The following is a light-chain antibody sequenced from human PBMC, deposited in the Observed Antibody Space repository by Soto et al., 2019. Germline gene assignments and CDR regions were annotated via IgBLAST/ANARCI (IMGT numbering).Light chain of an antibody. J-gene: IGKJ2*01. CDR1: RSVSGNY. Sequence: EIVLTQSPGILSLSPGERATLSCRASRSVSGNYLAWYQQKPGQSPRLLIYGSADRATGIPDRFSGSGSGTDFTLTISRVEPEDFAVYYCQPYGSSPPYTFGQGTKVEIK. CDR3: QPYGSSPPYT. CDR2: GSA. V-gene: IGKV3-20*01.